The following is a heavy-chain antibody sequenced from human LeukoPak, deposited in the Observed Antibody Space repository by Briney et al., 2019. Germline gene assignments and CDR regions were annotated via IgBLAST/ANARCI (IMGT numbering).Heavy chain of an antibody. CDR3: ARVVPRLDAFDI. V-gene: IGHV4-59*01. Sequence: SETLSLTCTVSGGSISSYYWSWIRQPPGKGLEWIGYIYYSGSTNYNPSLKSRVTISVDTSKNQFSLKLSSVTAADTAVYYCARVVPRLDAFDIWGQGTMVTVSS. CDR1: GGSISSYY. CDR2: IYYSGST. D-gene: IGHD2-2*01. J-gene: IGHJ3*02.